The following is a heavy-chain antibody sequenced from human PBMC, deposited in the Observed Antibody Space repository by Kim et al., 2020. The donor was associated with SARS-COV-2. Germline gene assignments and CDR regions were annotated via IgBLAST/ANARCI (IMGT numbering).Heavy chain of an antibody. J-gene: IGHJ4*02. CDR3: AKYVWGSSFFFEYFDP. CDR2: ISSSGAAT. V-gene: IGHV3-23*01. D-gene: IGHD3-16*01. Sequence: GGSLRLSCAGSAFTFNKFAMAWVRQAPGKGLEWVAGISSSGAATYYADSVKGRFTISRDNSKNTLNLQMNSLRVEDSATYYCAKYVWGSSFFFEYFDPWGQRSLVTVSS. CDR1: AFTFNKFA.